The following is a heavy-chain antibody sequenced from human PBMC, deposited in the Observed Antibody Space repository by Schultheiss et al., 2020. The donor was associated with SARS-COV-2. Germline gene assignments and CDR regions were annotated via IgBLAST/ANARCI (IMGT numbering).Heavy chain of an antibody. V-gene: IGHV3-15*07. CDR2: IRSKTDGGTT. CDR1: GIPFSTYG. D-gene: IGHD5/OR15-5a*01. CDR3: ARGAGWSGVDDLDY. Sequence: GGSLRLSCAASGIPFSTYGIHWVRQGRGRGLEWVGRIRSKTDGGTTDYGALVKGRFTISRDDSIDTLYLQMNSLQSEDTAVYYCARGAGWSGVDDLDYWGQGTLVTVSS. J-gene: IGHJ4*02.